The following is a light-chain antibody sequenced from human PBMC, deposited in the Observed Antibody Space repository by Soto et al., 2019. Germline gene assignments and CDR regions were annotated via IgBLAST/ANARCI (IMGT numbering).Light chain of an antibody. CDR3: QSFDSSLSVV. Sequence: QPVLTQPPSVSGAPGQRVTISCTGSSSNIGAGYHVHWYQQLPGTAPKLLIYGNNNRPSGVPGRFSGSKSGTSASLAITGLQAEDEADYYCQSFDSSLSVVFGGGTKVTVL. CDR1: SSNIGAGYH. J-gene: IGLJ3*02. CDR2: GNN. V-gene: IGLV1-40*01.